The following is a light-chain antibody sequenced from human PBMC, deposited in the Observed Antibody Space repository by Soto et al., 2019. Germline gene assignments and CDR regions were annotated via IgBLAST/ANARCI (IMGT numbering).Light chain of an antibody. CDR3: QQFNNWPWT. CDR1: QTVSSH. V-gene: IGKV3-15*01. Sequence: EIVLTQSPGTLSLSPGERATLSCRASQTVSSHFDWYQQKPGQAPRLLIYGTSTRDTGIPARFSGSGSGTEFTLSISSLQSEDFAVYYCQQFNNWPWTFGQGTKVEIK. CDR2: GTS. J-gene: IGKJ1*01.